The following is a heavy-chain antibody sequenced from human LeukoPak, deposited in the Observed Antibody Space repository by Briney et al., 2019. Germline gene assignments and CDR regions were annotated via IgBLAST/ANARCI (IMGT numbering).Heavy chain of an antibody. J-gene: IGHJ5*02. V-gene: IGHV4-34*01. CDR3: ARGPRSSPDWLDP. CDR2: INHSGST. D-gene: IGHD6-13*01. CDR1: GGSFSGYY. Sequence: SETLSLTCAVYGGSFSGYYWSWIRQPPGKGLEWIGEINHSGSTNYNPSLKSRVSISVDTSKNQFSLKLSSVTAADTAVYYCARGPRSSPDWLDPWGQGTLVTVSS.